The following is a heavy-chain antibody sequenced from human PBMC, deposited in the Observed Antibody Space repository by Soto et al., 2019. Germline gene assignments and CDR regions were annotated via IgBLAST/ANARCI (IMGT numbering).Heavy chain of an antibody. D-gene: IGHD5-18*01. CDR2: ISAYNGNT. CDR1: GYTFTSHG. CDR3: ARGGHTYSYPLDY. Sequence: ASVNVSFKGFGYTFTSHGSSWMRQAPGQGLELMALISAYNGNTNYAPKLQDRVPMTTATSTSTAYIELRSLRSDDTAVYYCARGGHTYSYPLDYWGQGTLLNVAS. V-gene: IGHV1-18*01. J-gene: IGHJ4*02.